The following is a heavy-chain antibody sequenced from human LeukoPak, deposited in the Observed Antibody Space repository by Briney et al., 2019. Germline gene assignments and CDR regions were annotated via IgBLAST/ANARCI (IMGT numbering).Heavy chain of an antibody. V-gene: IGHV3-23*01. CDR3: ASHDFWSGYYTEFDY. J-gene: IGHJ4*02. CDR1: GFTFSSYA. Sequence: GGSLRLSCAASGFTFSSYAMSWVRQAPGKGLEWVSAISGSGGSTYYADSVKGRFAISRDNSKNTLYLQMNSLRAEDTAVYYCASHDFWSGYYTEFDYWGQGTLVTVSS. CDR2: ISGSGGST. D-gene: IGHD3-3*01.